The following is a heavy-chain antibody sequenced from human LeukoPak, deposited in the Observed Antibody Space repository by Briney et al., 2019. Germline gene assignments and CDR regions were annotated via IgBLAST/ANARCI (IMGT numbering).Heavy chain of an antibody. CDR1: GGSITSYY. CDR2: IYYSGST. D-gene: IGHD1-26*01. V-gene: IGHV4-59*01. J-gene: IGHJ6*03. Sequence: PSETLSLTCTVSGGSITSYYWSWIRQPPGKGLEWIGYIYYSGSTNYNPSLKSRVTISVDTPKNQFSLKLSSVTAADTAVYYCARGGGVGYYYYMDVWGKGTTVTISS. CDR3: ARGGGVGYYYYMDV.